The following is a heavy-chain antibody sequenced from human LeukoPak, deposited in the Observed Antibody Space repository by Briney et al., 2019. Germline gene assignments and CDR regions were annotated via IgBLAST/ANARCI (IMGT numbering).Heavy chain of an antibody. J-gene: IGHJ4*02. CDR3: AKSRGESRGASNY. V-gene: IGHV3-23*01. Sequence: GGSLRLSCAASGFTFSSYAMNWVRQAPGKGLEWVSFISGSGDTTYYADYVKGRFTISRDSSKNTLYLQMNSLRAEDTAVYYCAKSRGESRGASNYWGQGTLVTVSS. CDR1: GFTFSSYA. D-gene: IGHD1-26*01. CDR2: ISGSGDTT.